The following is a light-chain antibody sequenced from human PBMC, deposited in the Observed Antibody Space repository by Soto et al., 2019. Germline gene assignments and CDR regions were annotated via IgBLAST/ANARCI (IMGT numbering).Light chain of an antibody. Sequence: EMVLTQSPATLSLSPGVRVTLSCRASQSVSNSLVWYQQKAGQAPRLLLYGISYRATGVPARFSGSGSGTDFTLSISSLEPEDFAIYYCQQGSDWPPTYTFGQGTKLEIK. CDR2: GIS. V-gene: IGKV3-11*01. J-gene: IGKJ2*01. CDR3: QQGSDWPPTYT. CDR1: QSVSNS.